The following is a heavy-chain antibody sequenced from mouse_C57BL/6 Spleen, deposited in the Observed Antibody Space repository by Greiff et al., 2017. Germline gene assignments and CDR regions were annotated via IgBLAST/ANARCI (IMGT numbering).Heavy chain of an antibody. V-gene: IGHV1-54*01. CDR2: INPGSGGT. J-gene: IGHJ4*01. CDR1: GYAFTNYL. Sequence: VQLQQSGAELVRPGTSVKVSCKASGYAFTNYLIEWVKQRPGQGLEWIGVINPGSGGTNYNEKFKGKATLTADKSSSTAYMQVSSLTSEDSAVYFCARGLTSYAMDYWGQGTSVTVSS. CDR3: ARGLTSYAMDY. D-gene: IGHD3-1*01.